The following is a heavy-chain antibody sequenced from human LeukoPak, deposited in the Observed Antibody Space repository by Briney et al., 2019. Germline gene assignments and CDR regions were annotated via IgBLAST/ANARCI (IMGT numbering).Heavy chain of an antibody. CDR3: ARIPTNAVPSAHNGFDI. Sequence: SETLSLTCTVSGGSISSYYWSWIRQPPGKGLEWIGYIYYSGSTNYNPSLKSRVTISVDTSKNQFSLKLSSVTAADTSIYYCARIPTNAVPSAHNGFDIWGQGTMLTVSS. D-gene: IGHD6-19*01. V-gene: IGHV4-59*08. CDR2: IYYSGST. J-gene: IGHJ3*02. CDR1: GGSISSYY.